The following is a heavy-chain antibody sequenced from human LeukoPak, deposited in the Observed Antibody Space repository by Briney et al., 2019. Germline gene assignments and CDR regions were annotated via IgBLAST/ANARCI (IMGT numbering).Heavy chain of an antibody. CDR2: IRSEAYSGTT. V-gene: IGHV3-49*03. J-gene: IGHJ4*02. CDR1: GFTFRDYT. D-gene: IGHD3-22*01. CDR3: TDSSGYLLPDY. Sequence: PGGSLRLSCSASGFTFRDYTVSWFRQAPGKGLEWVGLIRSEAYSGTTEYATSVKDRFTISRDDSNSIAYLHMNSLKTEDTAVYYCTDSSGYLLPDYRGQGTLVTVSS.